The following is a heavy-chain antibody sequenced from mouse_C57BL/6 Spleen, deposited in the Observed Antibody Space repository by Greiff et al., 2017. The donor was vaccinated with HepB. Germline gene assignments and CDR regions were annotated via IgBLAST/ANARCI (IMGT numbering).Heavy chain of an antibody. V-gene: IGHV1-59*01. CDR2: IDPSDSYT. J-gene: IGHJ2*01. Sequence: QVQLQQPGAELVRPGTSVKLSCKASGYTFTSYWIHWVKQRPGQGLEWIGVIDPSDSYTNYNQKFKGKATLTVDTSSSTAYMQLSSLTSEDSAVYYCARGGVFTTVVAHFDYWGKGTTLTVSS. CDR3: ARGGVFTTVVAHFDY. CDR1: GYTFTSYW. D-gene: IGHD1-1*01.